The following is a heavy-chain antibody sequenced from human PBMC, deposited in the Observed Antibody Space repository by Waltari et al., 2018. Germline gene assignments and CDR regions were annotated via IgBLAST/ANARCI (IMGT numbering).Heavy chain of an antibody. D-gene: IGHD6-19*01. J-gene: IGHJ6*02. V-gene: IGHV1-8*03. CDR1: GYTFTSYD. CDR2: MNPNSGNT. Sequence: QVQLVQSGAEVKKPGASVKVSCKASGYTFTSYDLNWVRQATGQGLEWMGWMNPNSGNTGYAQKFQGRVTITRNTSISTAYMELSSLRSEDTAVYYCARSYSSGWYDYYYYGMDVWGQGTTVTVSS. CDR3: ARSYSSGWYDYYYYGMDV.